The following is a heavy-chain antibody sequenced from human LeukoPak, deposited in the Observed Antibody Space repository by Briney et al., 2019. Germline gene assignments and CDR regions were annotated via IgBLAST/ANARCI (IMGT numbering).Heavy chain of an antibody. V-gene: IGHV3-30*03. CDR2: VSYDGSKT. CDR1: AFTFSSFG. J-gene: IGHJ4*02. CDR3: ASPGGYDFWSGPFDY. Sequence: PGGSLRLSCAASAFTFSSFGMHWVRQAPGKGLEWVAVVSYDGSKTYYAGSVKGRFTISRDNSKNTLYLQMNSLRAEDTAVYYCASPGGYDFWSGPFDYWGQGTLVTVSS. D-gene: IGHD3-3*01.